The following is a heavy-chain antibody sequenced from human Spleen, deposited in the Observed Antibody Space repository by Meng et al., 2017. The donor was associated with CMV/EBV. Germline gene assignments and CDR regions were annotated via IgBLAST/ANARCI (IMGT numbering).Heavy chain of an antibody. D-gene: IGHD3/OR15-3a*01. J-gene: IGHJ6*02. V-gene: IGHV4-59*12. CDR1: GGSINNYY. CDR3: ARGGGRGLLRMDV. Sequence: SETLSLTCTVSGGSINNYYWTWIRQPPGKGLEWIGYIYYSGSTNYNPSLKSRVTISVDTSKNQFSLKLSSVTAADTAVYYCARGGGRGLLRMDVWGQGTTVTVSS. CDR2: IYYSGST.